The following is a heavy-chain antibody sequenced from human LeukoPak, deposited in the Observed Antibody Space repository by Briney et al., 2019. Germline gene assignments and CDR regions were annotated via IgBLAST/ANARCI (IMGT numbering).Heavy chain of an antibody. CDR1: GYTFTSYY. CDR3: ARVVIVGATTGAFDI. J-gene: IGHJ3*02. CDR2: INPTGGST. V-gene: IGHV1-46*01. D-gene: IGHD1-26*01. Sequence: ASVKVSCKASGYTFTSYYMHWVRQAPGPGLEWMGIINPTGGSTSYAQKFQGRVTMTRDTSTSTVYMELSSLRSEDTAVYYCARVVIVGATTGAFDIWGQGTMVTVSS.